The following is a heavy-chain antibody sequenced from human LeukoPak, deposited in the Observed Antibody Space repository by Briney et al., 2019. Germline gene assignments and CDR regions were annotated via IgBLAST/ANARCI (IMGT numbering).Heavy chain of an antibody. CDR1: GFAFSIYS. J-gene: IGHJ6*03. D-gene: IGHD6-13*01. CDR3: ATLAAADSYYYYYIDV. V-gene: IGHV3-21*01. Sequence: GGSLRLSCAASGFAFSIYSMNWVPEAPGKGLEWVSSISSSSSYIYYADSLKGRFTISRDNAKNSLYLQMNTLRDEDTPVYHCATLAAADSYYYYYIDVWRKGPTVTVSS. CDR2: ISSSSSYI.